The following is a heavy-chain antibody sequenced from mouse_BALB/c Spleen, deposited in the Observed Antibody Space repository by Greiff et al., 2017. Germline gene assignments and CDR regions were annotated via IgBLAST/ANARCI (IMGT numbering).Heavy chain of an antibody. CDR1: GYTFTSYW. D-gene: IGHD2-1*01. J-gene: IGHJ3*01. Sequence: VQLQESGAELARPGASVKLSCKASGYTFTSYWMQWVKQRPGQGLEWIGAIYPGDGDTRYTQKFKGKATLTADKSSSTAYMQLSSLASEDSAVYYCAMVTRAYWGQGTLVTVSA. V-gene: IGHV1-87*01. CDR3: AMVTRAY. CDR2: IYPGDGDT.